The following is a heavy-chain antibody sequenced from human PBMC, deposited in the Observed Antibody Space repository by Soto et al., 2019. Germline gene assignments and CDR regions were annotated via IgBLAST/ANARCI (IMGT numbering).Heavy chain of an antibody. V-gene: IGHV3-11*06. CDR2: TSGDRSYT. J-gene: IGHJ4*02. CDR1: GFTISDYY. CDR3: ARERVEMATIFDS. Sequence: KPGGSLRLSCAASGFTISDYYMTWIRQAPGKGLEWVSYTSGDRSYTNYGDSVKGRFTISRDNAKNSLYPQMNSLRVEDTAVYYCARERVEMATIFDSWGRGTLVTVSS. D-gene: IGHD1-26*01.